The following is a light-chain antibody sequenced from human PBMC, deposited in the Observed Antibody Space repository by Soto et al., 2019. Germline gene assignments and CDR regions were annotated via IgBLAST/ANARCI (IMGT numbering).Light chain of an antibody. CDR1: QSVSSSY. Sequence: EIVLTQSPGTLSLSPGERATLSCRASQSVSSSYLAWYQQKPGQAPRLLVYGASSRATGIPDRFSGSGSGTDFTLTISRLGPEDFAVYYCQQYGSSLYTFGQGTKLEIK. V-gene: IGKV3-20*01. CDR3: QQYGSSLYT. CDR2: GAS. J-gene: IGKJ2*01.